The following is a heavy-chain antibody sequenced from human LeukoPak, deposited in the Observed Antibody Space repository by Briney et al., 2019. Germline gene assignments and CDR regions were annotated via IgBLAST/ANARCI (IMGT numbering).Heavy chain of an antibody. CDR2: ISGSGGST. V-gene: IGHV3-23*01. J-gene: IGHJ4*02. Sequence: PGGSLRLSCAASGFTFSSYAMSWVRQAPGKGLEWVSAISGSGGSTYYADSVKGRFTISRDNSKNTLYLQMNSLRADDTAVYYCARVRSSGSPLDYWGQGTLVTVSS. CDR3: ARVRSSGSPLDY. D-gene: IGHD3-22*01. CDR1: GFTFSSYA.